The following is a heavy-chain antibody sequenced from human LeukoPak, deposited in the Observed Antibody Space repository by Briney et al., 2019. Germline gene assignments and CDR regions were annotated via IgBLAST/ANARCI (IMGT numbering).Heavy chain of an antibody. CDR3: AREGQWRSFDI. J-gene: IGHJ3*02. V-gene: IGHV3-23*01. CDR1: GFTFSSYG. D-gene: IGHD6-19*01. CDR2: ISGSGGST. Sequence: GGSLRLSCAASGFTFSSYGMSWVRQAPGKGLEWVSAISGSGGSTYYADSVKGRFTISRDNAKNSLYLQMNSLRAEDTAVYYCAREGQWRSFDIWGQGTMVTVSS.